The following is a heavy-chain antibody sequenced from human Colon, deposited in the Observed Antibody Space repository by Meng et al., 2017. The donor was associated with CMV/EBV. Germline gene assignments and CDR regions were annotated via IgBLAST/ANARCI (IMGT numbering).Heavy chain of an antibody. D-gene: IGHD3-9*01. J-gene: IGHJ4*02. CDR3: AKDLGNILRGHWGALDH. CDR1: LTFSSYG. V-gene: IGHV3-30*18. Sequence: LTFSSYGMHWVHQAQGKGLEWVAVISSDESEKYYVESVKGRFTISRDNSKNMLYLQMNSLRTEDTAVYYCAKDLGNILRGHWGALDHWGQGTLVTVSS. CDR2: ISSDESEK.